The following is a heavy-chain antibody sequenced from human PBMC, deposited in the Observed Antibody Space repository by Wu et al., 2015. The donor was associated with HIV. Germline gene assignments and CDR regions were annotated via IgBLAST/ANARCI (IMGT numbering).Heavy chain of an antibody. D-gene: IGHD2-2*01. CDR1: GGTFSSYA. CDR3: ARENRPTNHYYYYYYYMDV. J-gene: IGHJ6*03. CDR2: IIPIFGTA. V-gene: IGHV1-69*12. Sequence: QVQLVQSGAEVKKPGSLVKVSCKASGGTFSSYAISWVRQAPGQGLEWMGGIIPIFGTANYAQKFQGRVTITADESTSTAYMELSSLRSEDTAVYYCARENRPTNHYYYYYYYMDVWGKGTTVTVSS.